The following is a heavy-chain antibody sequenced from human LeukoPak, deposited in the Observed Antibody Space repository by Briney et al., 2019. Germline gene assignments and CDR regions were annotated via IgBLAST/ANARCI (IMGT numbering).Heavy chain of an antibody. CDR2: IIPIFGTA. CDR1: EGTFSSYA. J-gene: IGHJ6*03. V-gene: IGHV1-69*13. D-gene: IGHD3-3*01. CDR3: ARVLEPLIYYMDV. Sequence: SVKVSCKASEGTFSSYAISWVRQAPGPGLEWMGGIIPIFGTANYAQKFQGRVTITADESTSTAYMELSSLRSEDTAVYYCARVLEPLIYYMDVWGKGTTVTVSS.